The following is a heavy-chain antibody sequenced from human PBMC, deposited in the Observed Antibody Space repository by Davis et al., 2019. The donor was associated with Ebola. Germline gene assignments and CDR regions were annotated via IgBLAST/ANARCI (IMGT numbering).Heavy chain of an antibody. Sequence: SVKVSCKASGGTFSSYAISWVRQAPGQGLEWMGGIIPIFGTANYAQKFQGRVTITADESTSTAYMELSSLRSEDTAVYYCAGVVVPAAIGEWFDPWGQGTLVTVSS. CDR3: AGVVVPAAIGEWFDP. J-gene: IGHJ5*02. D-gene: IGHD2-2*02. V-gene: IGHV1-69*13. CDR2: IIPIFGTA. CDR1: GGTFSSYA.